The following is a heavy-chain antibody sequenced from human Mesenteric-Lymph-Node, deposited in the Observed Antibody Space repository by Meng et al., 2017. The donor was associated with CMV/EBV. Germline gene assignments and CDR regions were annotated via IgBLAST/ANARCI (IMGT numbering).Heavy chain of an antibody. CDR1: GYTFTSYY. D-gene: IGHD2-2*01. J-gene: IGHJ3*02. CDR2: INPSDGSA. V-gene: IGHV1-46*01. Sequence: ASVKVSCKAFGYTFTSYYMHWVRQAPGQGLEWMGIINPSDGSANCAQKFQGRVAMTRDTSTSTVYMELNSLRSDDTAVFYCARPAGSLVAFDIWGQGTMVTVSS. CDR3: ARPAGSLVAFDI.